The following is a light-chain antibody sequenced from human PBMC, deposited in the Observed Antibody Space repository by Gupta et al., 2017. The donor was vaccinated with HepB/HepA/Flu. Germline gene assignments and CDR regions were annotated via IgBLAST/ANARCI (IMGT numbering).Light chain of an antibody. J-gene: IGLJ2*01. Sequence: SYELTQPPSASVSPGQTARITCSGDALPKQYAYWYQQKSGQAPVLVIYEDSKRPSGIPERFSGSSSGTMATFTISGAQVEDEADYYCYSTDSSGNHRVFGGGTKLTVL. V-gene: IGLV3-10*01. CDR1: ALPKQY. CDR2: EDS. CDR3: YSTDSSGNHRV.